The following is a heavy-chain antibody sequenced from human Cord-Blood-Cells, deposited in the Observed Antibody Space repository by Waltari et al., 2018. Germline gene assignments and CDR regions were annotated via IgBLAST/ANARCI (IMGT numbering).Heavy chain of an antibody. CDR1: GGSFSGYS. D-gene: IGHD3-9*01. Sequence: QVQLQQWGAGLLKPSETLSLTCAVYGGSFSGYSWSWIRQPPGKGLEWIWEINHRGSTTYNPSLKSLVTISVDTSKNQFSLKLSSVTAADTAVYYCARDRDWQGVRYFDLWGRGTLVTVSS. J-gene: IGHJ2*01. V-gene: IGHV4-34*01. CDR3: ARDRDWQGVRYFDL. CDR2: INHRGST.